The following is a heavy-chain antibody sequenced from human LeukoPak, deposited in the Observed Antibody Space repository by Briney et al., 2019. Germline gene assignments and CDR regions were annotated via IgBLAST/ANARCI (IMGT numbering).Heavy chain of an antibody. CDR1: GFTFGDYA. D-gene: IGHD5-12*01. V-gene: IGHV3-49*04. CDR2: IRSKAYGGTT. J-gene: IGHJ6*02. Sequence: PGGSLRLSCTASGFTFGDYAMSWVRQAPGKGLEWVGFIRSKAYGGTTEYAASVKGRLTISRDDSKSIAYLQMNSLKTEDTAVYYCTWPRRPGQGSMDVWGQGTTVTVSS. CDR3: TWPRRPGQGSMDV.